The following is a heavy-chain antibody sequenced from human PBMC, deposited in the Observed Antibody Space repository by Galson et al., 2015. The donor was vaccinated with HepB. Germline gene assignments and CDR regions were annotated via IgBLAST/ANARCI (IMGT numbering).Heavy chain of an antibody. CDR3: ARETPDTYYFDY. D-gene: IGHD2-15*01. J-gene: IGHJ4*02. V-gene: IGHV1-46*01. CDR1: GYTLTNYH. CDR2: IFAGGGST. Sequence: SVKVSCKASGYTLTNYHFHWVRQAPGQGPEWMGKIFAGGGSTRYAERIQGRVTLTRDSSTSTIYMEVSSLRSDDTAVYYCARETPDTYYFDYWGQGTLVTVSS.